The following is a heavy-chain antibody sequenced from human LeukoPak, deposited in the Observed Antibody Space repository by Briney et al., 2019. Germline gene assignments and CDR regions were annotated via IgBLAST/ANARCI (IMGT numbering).Heavy chain of an antibody. D-gene: IGHD3-22*01. J-gene: IGHJ4*02. V-gene: IGHV4-34*01. CDR2: INHSGST. CDR3: ARVVLRYYDSSGYFFDY. Sequence: SETLSLTCAVYGGSFSGYYWSWIRQPPGKGLEWIGEINHSGSTNYNPSLKSRVTISVDTSKNQFSLKLSSVTAADTAVYYCARVVLRYYDSSGYFFDYWGQGTLVTVSS. CDR1: GGSFSGYY.